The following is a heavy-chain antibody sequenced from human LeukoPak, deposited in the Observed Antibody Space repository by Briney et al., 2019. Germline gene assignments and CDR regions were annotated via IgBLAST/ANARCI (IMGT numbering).Heavy chain of an antibody. CDR1: GFPISDGYY. Sequence: PSETLSLKCGVSGFPISDGYYWGGVRQPPGEGLEWIGSIYHSGRTYYNPSLKSRVTISVDTSKREFSLKLSPISAADTAVYYCARHTFGFDPWGQGMLVIVSS. CDR2: IYHSGRT. D-gene: IGHD3-10*01. CDR3: ARHTFGFDP. V-gene: IGHV4-38-2*01. J-gene: IGHJ5*02.